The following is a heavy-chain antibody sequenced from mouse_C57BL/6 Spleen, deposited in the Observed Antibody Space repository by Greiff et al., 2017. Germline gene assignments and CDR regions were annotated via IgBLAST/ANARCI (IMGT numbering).Heavy chain of an antibody. CDR3: ARGRIYDEYDGLYYFDY. CDR1: GYAFSSYW. D-gene: IGHD2-4*01. J-gene: IGHJ2*01. CDR2: IYPGDGDT. V-gene: IGHV1-80*01. Sequence: QVQLQQSGAELVKPGASVKISCKASGYAFSSYWMNWVKQRPGKGLEWIGQIYPGDGDTNYNGKFKGKAKLTADKSSSTAYMQRSSLTSEDSAVYFCARGRIYDEYDGLYYFDYWGQGTTLTVSS.